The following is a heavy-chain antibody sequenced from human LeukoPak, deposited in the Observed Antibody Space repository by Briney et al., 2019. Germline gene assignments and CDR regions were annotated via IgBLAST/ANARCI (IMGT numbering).Heavy chain of an antibody. J-gene: IGHJ4*02. V-gene: IGHV4-61*01. CDR3: ARGRDYGFDVDS. D-gene: IGHD3/OR15-3a*01. CDR1: GVSINTCCYY. CDR2: KYYSGST. Sequence: PSETLSLTCAVSGVSINTCCYYWTWIRQPPGKGLEWIGYKYYSGSTRYNSSLRSRLTISLDTSKNQFSLRLTSVTAADTAVYYCARGRDYGFDVDSWGPGTLVIVSS.